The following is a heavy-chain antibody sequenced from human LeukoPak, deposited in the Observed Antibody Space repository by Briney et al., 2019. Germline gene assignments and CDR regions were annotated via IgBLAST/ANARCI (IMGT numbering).Heavy chain of an antibody. CDR2: LPPDGSYQ. CDR3: ARARAWFGELSQYYYYMDV. V-gene: IGHV3-30*04. Sequence: GGSLRLSCAASGFTFSDYTMQWVRQAPGKGLEWVALLPPDGSYQYYADSLKGRFTISRDNAKNSLYLQMNSLRTEDTAVYYCARARAWFGELSQYYYYMDVWGKGTTVTVSS. D-gene: IGHD3-10*01. CDR1: GFTFSDYT. J-gene: IGHJ6*03.